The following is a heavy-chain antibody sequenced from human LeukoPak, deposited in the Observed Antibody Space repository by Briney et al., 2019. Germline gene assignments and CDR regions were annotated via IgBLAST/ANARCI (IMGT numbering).Heavy chain of an antibody. CDR3: ARVEQQLVLDY. J-gene: IGHJ4*02. V-gene: IGHV4-4*07. CDR2: IYTSART. Sequence: PSETLSLTCTLSGGSLSSYSWSWIRQPPGKGLEWIGRIYTSARTNYNPSLQSRVTISADTSKNQFSLKLASVTAADTAVYYCARVEQQLVLDYWGQGTLVTVSS. D-gene: IGHD6-13*01. CDR1: GGSLSSYS.